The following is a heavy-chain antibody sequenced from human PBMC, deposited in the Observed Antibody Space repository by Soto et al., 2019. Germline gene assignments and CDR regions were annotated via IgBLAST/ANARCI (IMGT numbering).Heavy chain of an antibody. V-gene: IGHV3-30*18. CDR2: ISYDGSNK. J-gene: IGHJ4*02. CDR3: AKDLFQTGATDY. D-gene: IGHD1-1*01. Sequence: PGGSLRLSCAASGFTFSSYGMHWVRQAPGKGLEWVAVISYDGSNKYYADSVKGRFTISRDNSKNTLYLQMNSLRAEDTAVYYCAKDLFQTGATDYCGQGTLVTVSS. CDR1: GFTFSSYG.